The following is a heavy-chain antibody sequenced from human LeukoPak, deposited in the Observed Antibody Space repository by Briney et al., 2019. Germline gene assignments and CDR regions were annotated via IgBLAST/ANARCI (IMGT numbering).Heavy chain of an antibody. V-gene: IGHV4-59*12. CDR2: IYHSGST. J-gene: IGHJ4*02. D-gene: IGHD6-13*01. Sequence: PSETLSLTCTVSGGSMSSYYWSWIRQPPGKGLEWIGYIYHSGSTYYNPSLKSRVTISVDRSKNQFSLKLSSVTAADTAVYYCARGGAAANFDYWGQGTLVTVSS. CDR1: GGSMSSYY. CDR3: ARGGAAANFDY.